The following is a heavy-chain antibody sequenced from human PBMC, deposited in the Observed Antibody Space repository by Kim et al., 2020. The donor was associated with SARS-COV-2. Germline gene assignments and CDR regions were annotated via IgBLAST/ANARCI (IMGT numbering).Heavy chain of an antibody. CDR3: ARHEGLSGSSY. V-gene: IGHV4-59*08. Sequence: TNYTPSLKSRVTISVDTSKNQFSLKLSSVTAADTAVYYCARHEGLSGSSYWGQGTLVTVSS. J-gene: IGHJ4*02. CDR2: T. D-gene: IGHD1-26*01.